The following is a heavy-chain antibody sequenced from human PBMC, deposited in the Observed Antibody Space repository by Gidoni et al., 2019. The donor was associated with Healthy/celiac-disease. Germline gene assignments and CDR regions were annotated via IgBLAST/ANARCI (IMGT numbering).Heavy chain of an antibody. D-gene: IGHD3-10*01. V-gene: IGHV3-30*18. Sequence: QVQLVESGGGVVQPGRSLRLSCAASGFTFSSYGMHWVRQAPGKGLEWVAVISYDGSNKYYADSVKGRFTISRDNSKNTLYLQMNSLRAEDTAVYYCAKNAQNYYGSGSYSDYWGQGTLVTVSS. CDR3: AKNAQNYYGSGSYSDY. J-gene: IGHJ4*02. CDR2: ISYDGSNK. CDR1: GFTFSSYG.